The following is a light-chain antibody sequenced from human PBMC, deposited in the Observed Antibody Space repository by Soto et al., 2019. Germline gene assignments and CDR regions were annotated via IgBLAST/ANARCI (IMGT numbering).Light chain of an antibody. CDR2: DVV. Sequence: QSALTQPASVSGSPGQSITISCTGTSSDVGGYNYVSWYQQHPGKAPKLMIYDVVDRPSGVSYRFSGSKSGNTASLTISGLQAADEADYFCSSNTSTMTSVXGSGTKVPVL. V-gene: IGLV2-14*01. J-gene: IGLJ1*01. CDR3: SSNTSTMTSV. CDR1: SSDVGGYNY.